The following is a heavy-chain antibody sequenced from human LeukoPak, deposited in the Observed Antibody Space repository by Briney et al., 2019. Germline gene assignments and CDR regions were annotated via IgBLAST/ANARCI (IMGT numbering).Heavy chain of an antibody. V-gene: IGHV4-61*02. Sequence: SQTLSLTCTVSGGSISSGSYYWSWIRQPAGKGLEWIGRIYTSGSTNYNPSLKSRVTISVDTSKNQFSLKLSSVTAADTAVYYCASSYSSGWYPSHFDYWGQGTLVTVSS. CDR2: IYTSGST. D-gene: IGHD6-19*01. CDR1: GGSISSGSYY. CDR3: ASSYSSGWYPSHFDY. J-gene: IGHJ4*02.